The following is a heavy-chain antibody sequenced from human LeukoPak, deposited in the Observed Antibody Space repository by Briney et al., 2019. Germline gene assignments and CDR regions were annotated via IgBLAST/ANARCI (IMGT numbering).Heavy chain of an antibody. CDR3: AKKTSGSYYSGWFDP. J-gene: IGHJ5*02. D-gene: IGHD1-26*01. V-gene: IGHV3-23*01. Sequence: PGGSLRLSCAASGFTFSSYAMSWVRQAPGKGLEWVSAISGSGGSTYYADSVKGRFTISRDNSKNTLYLQMNSLRAEDTAVYYCAKKTSGSYYSGWFDPWGQGTLVTVSS. CDR2: ISGSGGST. CDR1: GFTFSSYA.